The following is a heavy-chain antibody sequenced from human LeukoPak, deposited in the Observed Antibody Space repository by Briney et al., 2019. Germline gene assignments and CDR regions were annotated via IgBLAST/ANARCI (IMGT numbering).Heavy chain of an antibody. V-gene: IGHV3-23*01. CDR2: ISDSGVTA. J-gene: IGHJ4*02. D-gene: IGHD3-16*01. CDR1: GFTFGNYA. Sequence: GGSLRLSCVVSGFTFGNYAMGWVRQAPGQGLDWVSAISDSGVTAYYADSVKGRFTISRDNSKSTLYLQMNSLRAEDTAVYYCANLNAPYWGNLDYWGQGTLVTVSS. CDR3: ANLNAPYWGNLDY.